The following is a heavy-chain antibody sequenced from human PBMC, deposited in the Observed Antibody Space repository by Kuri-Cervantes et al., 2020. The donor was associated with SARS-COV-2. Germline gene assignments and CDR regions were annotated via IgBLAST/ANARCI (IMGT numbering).Heavy chain of an antibody. V-gene: IGHV4-34*01. CDR2: INHSGST. D-gene: IGHD4-11*01. J-gene: IGHJ4*02. Sequence: GSLRLSCAVYGGSFSGYYWSWIRQPPGKGLEWIGEINHSGSTNYNPSLKSRVTISVGTSKNQFSLKLSSVTAADTAVYYCARAGVRVLIDLYSNPGFDYWGQGTLVTVSS. CDR3: ARAGVRVLIDLYSNPGFDY. CDR1: GGSFSGYY.